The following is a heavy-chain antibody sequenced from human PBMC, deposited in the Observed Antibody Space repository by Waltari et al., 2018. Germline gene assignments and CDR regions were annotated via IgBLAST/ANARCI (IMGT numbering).Heavy chain of an antibody. CDR1: GLTFSMFA. J-gene: IGHJ4*02. D-gene: IGHD2-21*01. Sequence: QLLESGGGLVQPGGSLRLSCSDPGLTFSMFAMSWVRQAPGKGLEWVSGISNSGADTYYTDSVEGRFTISRDNSKKTLYLQMNTLRVEDTAVYYCAKDHGIAYWGQGTLVTVSS. CDR2: ISNSGADT. CDR3: AKDHGIAY. V-gene: IGHV3-23*01.